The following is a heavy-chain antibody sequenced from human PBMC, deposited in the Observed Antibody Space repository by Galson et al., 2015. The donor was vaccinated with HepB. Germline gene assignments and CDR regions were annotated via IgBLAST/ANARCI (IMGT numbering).Heavy chain of an antibody. V-gene: IGHV3-7*03. J-gene: IGHJ4*02. D-gene: IGHD3-22*01. CDR3: ARETYYYDTICYYWRGPYDY. CDR1: GFSFSSYS. CDR2: IRHAGSDT. Sequence: SLRLSCAASGFSFSSYSMSWVRQAPGKGLESVANIRHAGSDTYYDDSAKGRFTISRDNPKNPLFLQMNSLRADDTAVYYCARETYYYDTICYYWRGPYDYWGQGTLVTVSS.